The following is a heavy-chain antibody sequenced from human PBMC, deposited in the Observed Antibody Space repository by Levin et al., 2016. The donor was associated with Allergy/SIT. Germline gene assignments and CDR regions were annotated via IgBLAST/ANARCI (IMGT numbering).Heavy chain of an antibody. CDR2: ISYDGSNK. CDR3: ARGSPFSDGVLDY. V-gene: IGHV3-30*04. Sequence: GESLKISCAASGFTFSSYAMHWVRQAPGKGLEWVAVISYDGSNKYYADSVKGRFTISRDNSKNTLYLQMNSLRAEDTAVYYCARGSPFSDGVLDYWGQGTLVTVSS. J-gene: IGHJ4*02. CDR1: GFTFSSYA. D-gene: IGHD1-26*01.